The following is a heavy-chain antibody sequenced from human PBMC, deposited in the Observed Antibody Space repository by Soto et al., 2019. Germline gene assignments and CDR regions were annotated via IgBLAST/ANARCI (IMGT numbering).Heavy chain of an antibody. J-gene: IGHJ2*01. CDR2: IKSKTDGGTT. D-gene: IGHD6-13*01. CDR1: GFTFTNAW. CDR3: ARTIAAAGGRRYFDL. Sequence: GVSLRLSCAASGFTFTNAWMSWVRQAPGKGLEWVARIKSKTDGGTTDYATPVKGRFTISRDDSKNTLYLQMNSLKIEDTAVYYCARTIAAAGGRRYFDLWGRGTLVTSPQ. V-gene: IGHV3-15*01.